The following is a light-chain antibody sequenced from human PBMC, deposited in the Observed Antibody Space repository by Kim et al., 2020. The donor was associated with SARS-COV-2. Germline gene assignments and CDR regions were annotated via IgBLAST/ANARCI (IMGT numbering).Light chain of an antibody. CDR2: LNSDGSH. CDR3: QTWGTGIWV. V-gene: IGLV4-69*01. Sequence: QLVLTQSPSASASLGASLKLTCTLSSGHSNYAIAWHQQQTEKGPRYLMKLNSDGSHKKGDGIPDRFSGYSSGAERYLTISSLQSEDEGDYYCQTWGTGIWVFGGGTKLTVL. CDR1: SGHSNYA. J-gene: IGLJ3*02.